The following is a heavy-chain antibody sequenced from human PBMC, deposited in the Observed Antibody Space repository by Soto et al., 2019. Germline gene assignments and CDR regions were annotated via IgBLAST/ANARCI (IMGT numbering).Heavy chain of an antibody. J-gene: IGHJ5*02. D-gene: IGHD6-6*01. V-gene: IGHV1-18*01. Sequence: ASVKVSCKASGYTFTSYGISWVRQAPGQGLEWMGWISAYNGNTNYAQKLQGRVTMTTDTSTSTAYVELRSLRSDDTAVYYCARHSVIAARPLVWFDPWGQGTLVTVSS. CDR2: ISAYNGNT. CDR3: ARHSVIAARPLVWFDP. CDR1: GYTFTSYG.